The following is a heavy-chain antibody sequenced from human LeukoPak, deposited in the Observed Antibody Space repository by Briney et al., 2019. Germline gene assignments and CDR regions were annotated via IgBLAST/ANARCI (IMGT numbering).Heavy chain of an antibody. CDR1: GFTVSSNY. Sequence: GGSLRLSCAASGFTVSSNYMSWVRQAPGKGLEGVSVIYSGGSTYYADSVKGRFTISRHNSKNTLYLQMNSLRAEDTAVYYCASSSGWYGDAFDIWGQGTMVTVSS. V-gene: IGHV3-53*04. CDR2: IYSGGST. J-gene: IGHJ3*02. CDR3: ASSSGWYGDAFDI. D-gene: IGHD6-19*01.